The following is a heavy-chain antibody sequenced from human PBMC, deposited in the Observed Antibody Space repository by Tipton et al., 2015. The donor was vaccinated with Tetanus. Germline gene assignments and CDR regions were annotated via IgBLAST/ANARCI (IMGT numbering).Heavy chain of an antibody. D-gene: IGHD6-19*01. Sequence: QVQLVQSGAEVKKPGASVEVSCKASGYTFTSYYMHWVRQAPGQGLEWMGIINPSGGSTSYAQKFQGRVAMTRDTSTSTVYMELSSLRSEDTAVYYCARVFIAVAGHNWFDPWGQGTLVTVSS. CDR1: GYTFTSYY. V-gene: IGHV1-46*01. CDR3: ARVFIAVAGHNWFDP. J-gene: IGHJ5*02. CDR2: INPSGGST.